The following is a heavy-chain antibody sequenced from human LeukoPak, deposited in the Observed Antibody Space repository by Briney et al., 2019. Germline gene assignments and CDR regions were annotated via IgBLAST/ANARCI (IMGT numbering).Heavy chain of an antibody. CDR3: ARLNDVLRFLELA. CDR1: GGSISSGSYY. V-gene: IGHV4-39*01. CDR2: IYYSGST. J-gene: IGHJ5*02. Sequence: SETLSLTCTVSGGSISSGSYYWSWIRRPAGRGLEWIGSIYYSGSTYYNPSLKSRVTISVDTSKNQFSLKLSSVTAADTAVYYCARLNDVLRFLELAWGQGTLVTVSS. D-gene: IGHD3-3*01.